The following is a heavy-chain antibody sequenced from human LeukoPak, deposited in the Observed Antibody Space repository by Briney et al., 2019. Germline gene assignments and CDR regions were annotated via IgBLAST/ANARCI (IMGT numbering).Heavy chain of an antibody. D-gene: IGHD6-19*01. Sequence: GGSXXLSXAXXGFTFSSYXMHWVREAPGKGREWGAVIXYDGXNKYYEDSVKGGVNIYRENTKNSVYMKMNRLRAEETAVYYSAKDKGAHDSSGWYWGAFDIWGQGTMVTVSS. V-gene: IGHV3-33*06. CDR3: AKDKGAHDSSGWYWGAFDI. J-gene: IGHJ3*02. CDR1: GFTFSSYX. CDR2: IXYDGXNK.